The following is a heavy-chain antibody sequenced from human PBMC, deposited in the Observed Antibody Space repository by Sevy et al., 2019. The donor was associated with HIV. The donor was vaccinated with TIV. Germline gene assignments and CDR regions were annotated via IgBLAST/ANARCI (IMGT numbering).Heavy chain of an antibody. CDR1: GASISSSGYY. CDR2: INYSGIR. D-gene: IGHD6-19*01. J-gene: IGHJ4*02. Sequence: LPETLSLTCTVSGASISSSGYYWGWIRQPPGKGLEWIASINYSGIRFYNPSLKSRITISADTSKNQFSLDLNSVTAADTAIYYCAGPILTYNNGWSYYDYWGQGTVVTVSS. CDR3: AGPILTYNNGWSYYDY. V-gene: IGHV4-39*01.